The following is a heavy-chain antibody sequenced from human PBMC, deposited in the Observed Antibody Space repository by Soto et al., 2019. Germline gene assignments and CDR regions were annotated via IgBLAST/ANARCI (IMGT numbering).Heavy chain of an antibody. CDR1: GFTFSNAW. V-gene: IGHV3-15*01. Sequence: EVQLVESGGGLVKPGGSLRLSCAASGFTFSNAWMSWVRQAPGKGLEWVGRIKSKSDGGTTNYPGPVTGRFTISKDDSNDTVYLQMNSLKTEDTGVYYCTTDGSSIFGNSAYLGQGTLVTVSS. CDR3: TTDGSSIFGNSAY. D-gene: IGHD3-3*01. CDR2: IKSKSDGGTT. J-gene: IGHJ4*02.